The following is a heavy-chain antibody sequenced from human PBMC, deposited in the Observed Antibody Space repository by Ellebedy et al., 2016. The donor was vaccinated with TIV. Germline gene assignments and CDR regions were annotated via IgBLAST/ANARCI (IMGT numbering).Heavy chain of an antibody. CDR3: ARGRRAVASNWFNP. Sequence: SETLSLXXTVSGGSISSYYWSWIRQPPGKGLEWIGYIYYSGSTNYNPSLKSRVTISVDTSKNQFSLKLSSVTAADTAVYYCARGRRAVASNWFNPWGQGTLVTVSS. J-gene: IGHJ5*02. D-gene: IGHD6-19*01. CDR1: GGSISSYY. CDR2: IYYSGST. V-gene: IGHV4-59*12.